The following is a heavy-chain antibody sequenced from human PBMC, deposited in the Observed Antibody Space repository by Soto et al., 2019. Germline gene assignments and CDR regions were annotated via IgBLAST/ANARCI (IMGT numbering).Heavy chain of an antibody. Sequence: QVQLVQSGAEVKKPGASVKVSCKASGYTFTSYGISWVRQAPGQGLEWMGWISAYNGNTNYAQKLQGRVTMTTDTPTSTAYFVMRSLRSDDTAVYYSAGQLTLGWFDPWGQGTLVTVSS. CDR2: ISAYNGNT. CDR3: AGQLTLGWFDP. CDR1: GYTFTSYG. J-gene: IGHJ5*02. V-gene: IGHV1-18*01. D-gene: IGHD2-2*01.